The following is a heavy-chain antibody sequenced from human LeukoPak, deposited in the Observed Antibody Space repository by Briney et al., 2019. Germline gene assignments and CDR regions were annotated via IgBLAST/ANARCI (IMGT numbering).Heavy chain of an antibody. D-gene: IGHD1-14*01. Sequence: GASVKVSCKGSGYTFDRYGVTWVRQAPGQGLEWMGWISTYNGNTTYAQKIQGRVTMTTDTSTSTVYMDLRSLRSDDTAVYYCARDLGHCRNVVCSSSAYWGRGTLVTVSS. CDR1: GYTFDRYG. V-gene: IGHV1-18*01. J-gene: IGHJ4*02. CDR3: ARDLGHCRNVVCSSSAY. CDR2: ISTYNGNT.